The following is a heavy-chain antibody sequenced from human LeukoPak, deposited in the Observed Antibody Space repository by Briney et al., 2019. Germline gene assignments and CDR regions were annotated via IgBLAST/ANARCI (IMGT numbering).Heavy chain of an antibody. CDR3: TRGGLEAPCDV. Sequence: GGSLRLSCSASGFPFSNYDMHWVRHEKGKGLEWVSSIGTGGHTHNAPSVKGRLTISRENAKNSIYLQMNSLRAGDTAIYYCTRGGLEAPCDVWGQGTMVAVSS. CDR1: GFPFSNYD. J-gene: IGHJ3*01. CDR2: IGTGGHT. V-gene: IGHV3-13*01. D-gene: IGHD5-24*01.